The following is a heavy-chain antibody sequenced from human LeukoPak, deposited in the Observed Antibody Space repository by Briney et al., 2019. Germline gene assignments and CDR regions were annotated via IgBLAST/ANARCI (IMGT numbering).Heavy chain of an antibody. CDR1: GFTFINAW. J-gene: IGHJ4*02. V-gene: IGHV3-15*01. CDR2: ITKKADGGTA. Sequence: GGSLRLSCAASGFTFINAWMTWVRQAPGKGLEWVGRITKKADGGTAVYAPPVNGRFTISGDDSKDMLYLQMNSLKTEDTAVYYCTRGPRPFDYGGQGTLVTVSS. CDR3: TRGPRPFDY.